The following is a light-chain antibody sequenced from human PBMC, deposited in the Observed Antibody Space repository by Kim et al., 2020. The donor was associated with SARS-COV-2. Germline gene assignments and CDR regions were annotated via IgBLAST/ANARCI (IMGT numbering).Light chain of an antibody. CDR3: QQFSSYPYT. CDR1: QSISIS. Sequence: STSGGDRYTITCRASQSISISLAWYQQKPGKAPKLLIYRASSLQSGVPSRFSGSGSGTEFTLAISSLQPDDFATYYCQQFSSYPYTFGQGTKLEI. V-gene: IGKV1-5*03. J-gene: IGKJ2*01. CDR2: RAS.